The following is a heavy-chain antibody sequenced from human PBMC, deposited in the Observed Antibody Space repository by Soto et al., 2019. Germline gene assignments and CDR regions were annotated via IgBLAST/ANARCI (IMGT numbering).Heavy chain of an antibody. Sequence: GGSLRLSCAASGFTFSSYAMSWVRQAPGKGLEWVSAISGSGGSTYYADSVKGRFTISRDNSKNTLYLQMNSLRAEDTAVYYCAKDSRHIVVVVAANQATFDYWGQGTLVTVSS. J-gene: IGHJ4*02. CDR3: AKDSRHIVVVVAANQATFDY. D-gene: IGHD2-15*01. V-gene: IGHV3-23*01. CDR1: GFTFSSYA. CDR2: ISGSGGST.